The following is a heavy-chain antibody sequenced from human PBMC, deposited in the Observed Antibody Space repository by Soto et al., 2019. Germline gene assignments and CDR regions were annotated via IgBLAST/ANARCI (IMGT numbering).Heavy chain of an antibody. D-gene: IGHD2-21*02. CDR2: ISAYNGNT. CDR1: GYTFTSYG. V-gene: IGHV1-18*04. Sequence: ASVKVSCKASGYTFTSYGISWVRQAPGQGLEWMGWISAYNGNTNYAQKLQGRVTMTTDTPTSTAYMELRSLRSDDTAVYYCPRDTPDGSCGGDCSFGYWGQGTLVTVSS. CDR3: PRDTPDGSCGGDCSFGY. J-gene: IGHJ4*02.